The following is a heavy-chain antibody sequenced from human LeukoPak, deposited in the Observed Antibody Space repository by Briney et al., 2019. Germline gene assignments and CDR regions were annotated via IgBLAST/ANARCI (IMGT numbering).Heavy chain of an antibody. CDR3: ARDFSGQQLNWFDP. Sequence: PGGSLRLSRAASGFTFSSYEMNWVRQAPGKGLEWVSYISSSGSTIYYADSVKGRFTISRDNAKNSLYLQMNSLRAEDTAVYYCARDFSGQQLNWFDPWGQGTLVTVSS. V-gene: IGHV3-48*03. D-gene: IGHD6-13*01. CDR1: GFTFSSYE. CDR2: ISSSGSTI. J-gene: IGHJ5*02.